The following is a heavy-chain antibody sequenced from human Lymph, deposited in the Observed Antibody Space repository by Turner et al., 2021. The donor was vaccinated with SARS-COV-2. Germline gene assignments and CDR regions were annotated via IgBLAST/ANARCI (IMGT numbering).Heavy chain of an antibody. CDR2: ISYEGSIK. CDR1: GYNFNNYG. CDR3: AKSSAVFWFGGGRRMDV. J-gene: IGHJ6*02. D-gene: IGHD3-10*01. Sequence: QVQLVESGGGVVQPGRSLRTSCVASGYNFNNYGRHWVRQAPGKGLEWVAVISYEGSIKRYADSLKGRFTISKAKSRNTVDLQMNSLGVEDTAVYYCAKSSAVFWFGGGRRMDVWGQGTTVTVSS. V-gene: IGHV3-30*18.